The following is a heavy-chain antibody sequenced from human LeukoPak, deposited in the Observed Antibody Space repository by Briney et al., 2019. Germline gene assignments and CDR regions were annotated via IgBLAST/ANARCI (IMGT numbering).Heavy chain of an antibody. V-gene: IGHV4-31*03. J-gene: IGHJ4*02. CDR2: IYYSGST. Sequence: SETLSLTCTVSGGSISSGGYYWSCIRQHTGKGLEWIGYIYYSGSTYYNPSLKSRVTISVDTSKNQFSLKLSSVTAADTAVYYCARDVYDSSGSHFDYWGQGTLVTVSS. CDR3: ARDVYDSSGSHFDY. CDR1: GGSISSGGYY. D-gene: IGHD3-22*01.